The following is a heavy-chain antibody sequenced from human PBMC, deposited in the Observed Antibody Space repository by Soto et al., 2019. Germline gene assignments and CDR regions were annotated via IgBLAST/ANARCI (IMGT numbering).Heavy chain of an antibody. CDR2: IYYSGST. D-gene: IGHD6-13*01. V-gene: IGHV4-39*01. CDR1: GGSISSSSYY. Sequence: SETLSLTCTVSGGSISSSSYYWGWIRQPPGKGLEWIGSIYYSGSTYYNPSLKSRVTISVDTSKNQFSLKLGSVTAADTAVYYCARLGRQSSSWDYYYYYGMDVWGQGTTVTVSS. CDR3: ARLGRQSSSWDYYYYYGMDV. J-gene: IGHJ6*02.